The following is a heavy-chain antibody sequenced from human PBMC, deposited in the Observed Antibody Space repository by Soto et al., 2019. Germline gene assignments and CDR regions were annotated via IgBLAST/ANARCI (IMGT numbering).Heavy chain of an antibody. CDR3: ARDRGLEGPRYGSGSWRFDY. V-gene: IGHV4-34*01. Sequence: SETLSLTCAVYGGSFSGYYWSWIRQPPGKGLEWIGEINHSGSTNYNPSLKSRVTISVDTSKNQFSLKLSSVTAADTAVYYCARDRGLEGPRYGSGSWRFDYWGQGTLVTVSS. D-gene: IGHD3-10*01. CDR1: GGSFSGYY. CDR2: INHSGST. J-gene: IGHJ4*02.